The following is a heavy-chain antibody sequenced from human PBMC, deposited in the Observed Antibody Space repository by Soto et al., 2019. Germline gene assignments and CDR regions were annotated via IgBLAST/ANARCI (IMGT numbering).Heavy chain of an antibody. V-gene: IGHV1-69*02. CDR1: GGTFSSYT. J-gene: IGHJ4*02. Sequence: QVQLVQSGAEVKKPGSSVKVSCKASGGTFSSYTITWVRQAPGQGLEWMGRIIPILGIANYAQKFQGRVTITADKSTCTAYIELSSLRSEDTAVYYCLNIPHYWGQGTLCTVSS. CDR2: IIPILGIA. CDR3: LNIPHY.